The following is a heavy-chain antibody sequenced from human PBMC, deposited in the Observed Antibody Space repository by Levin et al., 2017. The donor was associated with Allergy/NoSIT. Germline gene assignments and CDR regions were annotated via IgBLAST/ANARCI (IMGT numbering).Heavy chain of an antibody. CDR1: GYTLIELS. V-gene: IGHV1-24*01. CDR3: ASSGSGSYYNLHY. CDR2: FDPADHET. D-gene: IGHD3-10*01. Sequence: GESLKISCKVSGYTLIELSMHWVRQAPGNGLEWMGGFDPADHETVYAQKFQGRVTMTEDTSTGTAYMDLSSLRSEDTAVYYCASSGSGSYYNLHYWGQGTLVTVSS. J-gene: IGHJ4*02.